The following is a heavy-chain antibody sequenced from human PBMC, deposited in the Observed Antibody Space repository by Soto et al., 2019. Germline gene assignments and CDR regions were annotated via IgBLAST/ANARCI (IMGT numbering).Heavy chain of an antibody. CDR2: ISYRGIT. Sequence: QVQLQESGPGLVKPSQTLSLTCTVSGGSFSSGAYHWSWVRQHPGQGLEWIASISYRGITYSNPSLKSRLSMSVVTSKNQFSLNLTSVTAADTAVYHCARMSATGTRWFDPWGQGTLVTVSS. V-gene: IGHV4-31*03. CDR1: GGSFSSGAYH. D-gene: IGHD6-13*01. J-gene: IGHJ5*02. CDR3: ARMSATGTRWFDP.